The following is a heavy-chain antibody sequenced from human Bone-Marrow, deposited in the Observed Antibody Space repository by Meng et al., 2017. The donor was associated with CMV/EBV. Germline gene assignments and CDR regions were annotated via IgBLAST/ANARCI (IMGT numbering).Heavy chain of an antibody. D-gene: IGHD1-7*01. J-gene: IGHJ6*02. CDR3: ARGNWNYGHYYYYGMDV. Sequence: GASLKISCAASGSTFSSYSMNWVRQAPGKGLEWVSYISSSSSTIYYADSVKGRFTISRDNSKNTLYLQMNSLRAEDTAVYYCARGNWNYGHYYYYGMDVWGQGTTVTVSS. CDR2: ISSSSSTI. V-gene: IGHV3-48*01. CDR1: GSTFSSYS.